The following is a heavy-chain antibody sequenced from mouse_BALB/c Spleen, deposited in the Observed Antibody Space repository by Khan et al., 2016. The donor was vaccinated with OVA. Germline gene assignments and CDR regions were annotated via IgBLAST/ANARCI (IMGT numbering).Heavy chain of an antibody. D-gene: IGHD2-14*01. Sequence: VQLKQSGPGLVAPSQSLSITCTVSGFSLSRYNIHWVRQPPGKGLEWLGMTWGGGGTDYNSTLKIRLSISKDNSKSQVFLKMNSLQTDDTAMYFCARAYYRYDGYYAMDYWGQGTSVTVSS. J-gene: IGHJ4*01. CDR2: TWGGGGT. V-gene: IGHV2-6-4*01. CDR3: ARAYYRYDGYYAMDY. CDR1: GFSLSRYN.